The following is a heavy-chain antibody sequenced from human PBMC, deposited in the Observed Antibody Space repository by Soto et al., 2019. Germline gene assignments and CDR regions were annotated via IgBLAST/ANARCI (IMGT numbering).Heavy chain of an antibody. D-gene: IGHD3-22*01. CDR1: GFTFSSYS. CDR2: ISSSSSYI. CDR3: ARALYYYDSSGYYGS. J-gene: IGHJ5*02. V-gene: IGHV3-21*01. Sequence: VGPLRLSCAASGFTFSSYSMNWVRQAPGKGLEWVSSISSSSSYIYYADSVKGRFTISRDNAKNSLYLQMNSLRAEDTAVYYCARALYYYDSSGYYGSWGQGTLVTVSS.